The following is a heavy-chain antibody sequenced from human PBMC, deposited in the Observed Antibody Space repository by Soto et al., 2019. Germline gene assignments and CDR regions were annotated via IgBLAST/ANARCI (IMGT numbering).Heavy chain of an antibody. D-gene: IGHD3-9*01. CDR3: VRDLGRYFRSGYMDL. CDR2: INEDSTYI. J-gene: IGHJ6*03. CDR1: GFAFNTYS. V-gene: IGHV3-21*02. Sequence: EVQLVESGGGLVKPGGSLRLSCTASGFAFNTYSMYWVRQAPGKGLEWVSSINEDSTYIYYADSLRGRITISRDNAKDSLFLQMNSLRPDDTAVYYCVRDLGRYFRSGYMDLWGDGATVTVSS.